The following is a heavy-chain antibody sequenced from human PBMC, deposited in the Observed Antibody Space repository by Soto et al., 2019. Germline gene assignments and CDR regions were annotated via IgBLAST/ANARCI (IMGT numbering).Heavy chain of an antibody. J-gene: IGHJ4*02. D-gene: IGHD3-16*01. CDR3: ARNLFAGAYGFGS. CDR1: GDSISSDYW. Sequence: QVHLQESGPGLVKPSGTLSLTCAVSGDSISSDYWWGWLRQTPGKGLEWIGEVLPRGGAHYNPSLKSRVTISLDNSKIQFSLRLNSVTAADTAVYYCARNLFAGAYGFGSWGQGTLVTVSS. V-gene: IGHV4-4*02. CDR2: VLPRGGA.